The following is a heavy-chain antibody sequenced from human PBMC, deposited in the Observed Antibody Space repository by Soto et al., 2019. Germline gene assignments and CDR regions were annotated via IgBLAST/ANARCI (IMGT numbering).Heavy chain of an antibody. CDR3: ARGSGPQLLIYYYYGTDV. V-gene: IGHV3-30-3*01. CDR1: GFTFSSYA. Sequence: QVQLVESGGGVVQPGRSLRLSCAASGFTFSSYAMHWVRQAPGKGLEWVAVISYDGSNKYYADSVKGRFTISRDNSKNTLYLQMNSLRAEDTAVYYCARGSGPQLLIYYYYGTDVWGQGTTVTVSS. CDR2: ISYDGSNK. D-gene: IGHD2-2*01. J-gene: IGHJ6*02.